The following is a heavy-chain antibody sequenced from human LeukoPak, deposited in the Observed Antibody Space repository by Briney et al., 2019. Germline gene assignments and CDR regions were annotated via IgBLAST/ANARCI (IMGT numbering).Heavy chain of an antibody. CDR2: IFSDGRT. V-gene: IGHV3-66*02. CDR1: GFTVSGIY. CDR3: ARAQSPYAYYYYYYMDV. Sequence: GKSLRLSCAVSGFTVSGIYLSWVRQAPGRGLEWVSLIFSDGRTYYADSAKGRFTISRDNSKNTLYLQMNSLRAEDTAVYYCARAQSPYAYYYYYYMDVWGKGTTVTVSS. J-gene: IGHJ6*03.